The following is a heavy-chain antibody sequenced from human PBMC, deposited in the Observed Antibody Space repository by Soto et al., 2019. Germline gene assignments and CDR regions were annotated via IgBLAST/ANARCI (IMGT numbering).Heavy chain of an antibody. CDR3: TRVTEYQLPNYYYYMDV. CDR1: GFTFGDYA. J-gene: IGHJ6*03. D-gene: IGHD2-2*01. V-gene: IGHV3-49*03. Sequence: GGSLRLSCTASGFTFGDYAMSWFRQAPGKGLEWVGFIRSKAYGGTTEYAASVKGRFTISRDDSKSIAYLQMNSLKTEDTAVYYCTRVTEYQLPNYYYYMDVWGKGTTVTVSS. CDR2: IRSKAYGGTT.